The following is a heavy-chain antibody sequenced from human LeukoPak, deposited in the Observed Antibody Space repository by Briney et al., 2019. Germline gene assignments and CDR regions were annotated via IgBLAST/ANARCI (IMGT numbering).Heavy chain of an antibody. CDR2: IYPDDSDT. J-gene: IGHJ3*02. D-gene: IGHD7-27*01. CDR1: GYSFITYW. V-gene: IGHV5-51*01. CDR3: ARSTSWGTFDI. Sequence: GESLKISCKAFGYSFITYWIGWVRQMPGKGLEWMGIIYPDDSDTRYSPSFQGQVTFSADKSITTSYLQWSSLKALDSAMYYCARSTSWGTFDIWGQGTMVTVSS.